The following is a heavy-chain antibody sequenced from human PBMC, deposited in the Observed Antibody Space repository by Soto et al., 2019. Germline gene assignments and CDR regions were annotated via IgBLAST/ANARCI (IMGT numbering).Heavy chain of an antibody. J-gene: IGHJ4*02. CDR3: ARLGWGNGDSDY. CDR1: GGSISKNNYF. CDR2: ILYSGTT. V-gene: IGHV4-39*01. D-gene: IGHD2-21*01. Sequence: SETLSLTCTVSGGSISKNNYFWGWIRQAPGKGLEWIASILYSGTTSYNSSLKSRVAISVDTSKNQFSLKLNSVTAADTAVYYCARLGWGNGDSDYWGQGTLVTVSS.